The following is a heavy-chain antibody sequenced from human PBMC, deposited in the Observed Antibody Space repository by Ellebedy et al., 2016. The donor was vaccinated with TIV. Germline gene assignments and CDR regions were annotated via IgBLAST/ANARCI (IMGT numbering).Heavy chain of an antibody. J-gene: IGHJ6*02. Sequence: MPSETLSLPCTVSGGSIRSYYWSWIRQPPGKGLEWIGYIYYSGSTNYNPSLKSRVTISVDTSKNQFSLKLSSVTAADTAVYYCARGEVTLYYYGMDVWGQGTTVTVSS. V-gene: IGHV4-59*01. CDR1: GGSIRSYY. CDR2: IYYSGST. CDR3: ARGEVTLYYYGMDV.